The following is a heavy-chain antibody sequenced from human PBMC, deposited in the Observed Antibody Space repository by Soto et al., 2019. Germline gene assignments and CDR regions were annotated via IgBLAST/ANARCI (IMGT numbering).Heavy chain of an antibody. CDR1: GFTFSSYA. Sequence: PGGSLRLSCAASGFTFSSYAMHWVRQAPGKGLEWVAVISYDGSNKYYADSVKGRFTTSADSSKTIVYLQMNGLRPDDTAVYYCASWHLREHAYDIWGQGTAVTVSS. CDR2: ISYDGSNK. CDR3: ASWHLREHAYDI. V-gene: IGHV3-30*14. J-gene: IGHJ3*02. D-gene: IGHD4-17*01.